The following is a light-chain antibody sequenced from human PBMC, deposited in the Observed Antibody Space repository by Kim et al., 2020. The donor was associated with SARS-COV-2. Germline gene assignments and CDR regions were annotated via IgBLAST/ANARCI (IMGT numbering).Light chain of an antibody. J-gene: IGKJ5*01. V-gene: IGKV1-33*01. CDR1: QHIREN. Sequence: ASVGDRVTITCQASQHIRENLNWYQQKPGKAPKVLIYDASKLKTGVPSRFSGSGSGTDFTFTISSLRPEDFATYYCQQYHDYPITFGQGTRLEIK. CDR3: QQYHDYPIT. CDR2: DAS.